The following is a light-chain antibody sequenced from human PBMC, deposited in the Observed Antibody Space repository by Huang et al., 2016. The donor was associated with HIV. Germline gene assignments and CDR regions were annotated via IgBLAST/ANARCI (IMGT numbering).Light chain of an antibody. CDR2: AAS. V-gene: IGKV1-9*01. Sequence: IQLTQSPSTVSAFVGDRVAITCRASQGITNYVAWYQQKPGKAPKLLMYAASTLERGVPSRFSGSGSGTDFTLAISSLQPEDSATYYCQQFNSYPFIFGGGTKVEIK. J-gene: IGKJ4*01. CDR1: QGITNY. CDR3: QQFNSYPFI.